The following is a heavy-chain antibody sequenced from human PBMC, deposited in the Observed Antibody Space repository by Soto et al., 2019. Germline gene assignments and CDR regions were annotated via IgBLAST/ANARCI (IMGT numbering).Heavy chain of an antibody. Sequence: PGGSLRLSCAASGFAFTTYAMSWVRQAPGKGPEWVSGISGSGGSTYYADSVKGRFTISRDNSKKTLYLQMNSLRAEETAVYYCAKAIVVVISPGFYFDYWGQGXLVTV. CDR3: AKAIVVVISPGFYFDY. CDR1: GFAFTTYA. D-gene: IGHD3-22*01. CDR2: ISGSGGST. J-gene: IGHJ4*02. V-gene: IGHV3-23*01.